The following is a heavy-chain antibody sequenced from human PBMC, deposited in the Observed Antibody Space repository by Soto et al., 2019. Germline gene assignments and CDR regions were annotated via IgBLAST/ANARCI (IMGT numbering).Heavy chain of an antibody. CDR1: VFTFISYW. D-gene: IGHD3-22*01. CDR2: INSEGTGT. J-gene: IGHJ4*02. CDR3: VRDYDSSGYNSDY. V-gene: IGHV3-74*01. Sequence: GGSLRLSCAASVFTFISYWMHWVRQVPGKGLVWVSRINSEGTGTIYADSVKGRFTISRDNAKNTLYLQMNSLRAEDTAVYYCVRDYDSSGYNSDYWGQGTPVTVS.